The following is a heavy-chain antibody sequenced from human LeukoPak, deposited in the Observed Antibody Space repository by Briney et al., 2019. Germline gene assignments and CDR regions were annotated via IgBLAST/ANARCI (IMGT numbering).Heavy chain of an antibody. CDR2: VYSGSST. Sequence: GGSLRLSCAASGFTVSSNYMSWVRQAPGKGLEWVSVVYSGSSTYYADSVKGRFTISRDNSKNTLYLQMNSLRAEDTAVYYCARVGDYGGNIWFDPWGQGTLVTVSS. V-gene: IGHV3-53*01. CDR3: ARVGDYGGNIWFDP. D-gene: IGHD4-23*01. J-gene: IGHJ5*02. CDR1: GFTVSSNY.